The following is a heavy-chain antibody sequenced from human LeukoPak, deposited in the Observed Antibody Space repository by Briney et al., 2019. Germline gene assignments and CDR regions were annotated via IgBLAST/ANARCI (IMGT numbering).Heavy chain of an antibody. CDR1: GFTVSNYW. Sequence: QPGGSLRLSCAASGFTVSNYWMSWVRQAPGKGLVWISRISGDGRTISYADSVKGRFTISRDNAKNTVSLQMNSLRGEDTAVYYCGREGRIVLGNDALDIWGQGTMVTVSS. V-gene: IGHV3-74*01. D-gene: IGHD2-8*01. CDR2: ISGDGRTI. CDR3: GREGRIVLGNDALDI. J-gene: IGHJ3*02.